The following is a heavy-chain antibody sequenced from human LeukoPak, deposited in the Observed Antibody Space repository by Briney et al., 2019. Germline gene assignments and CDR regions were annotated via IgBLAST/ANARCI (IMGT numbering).Heavy chain of an antibody. D-gene: IGHD5-12*01. CDR2: IYSGGST. J-gene: IGHJ6*02. CDR3: ANRDIVATIYYGMDV. CDR1: GFTVSSNY. Sequence: GGSLRLSCAASGFTVSSNYMSWVRQAPGKGLEWVSVIYSGGSTYYADSVKGRFTISRDNSKNTLYLQMNSLRAEDTAVYYCANRDIVATIYYGMDVWGQGTTVTVSS. V-gene: IGHV3-66*01.